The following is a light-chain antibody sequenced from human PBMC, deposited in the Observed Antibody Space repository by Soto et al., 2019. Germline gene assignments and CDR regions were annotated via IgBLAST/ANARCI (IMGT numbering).Light chain of an antibody. CDR1: QGLRSD. Sequence: ALQMTQSPSSLSASLGDRVTVTCRASQGLRSDLAWYQDKPGKAPKLLMYAASTLQPGVPSRFSGSGSRTDFTLTTTSLQPEDLTTYYCLQDSNYPRTFGQGTKVEIK. CDR3: LQDSNYPRT. J-gene: IGKJ1*01. V-gene: IGKV1-6*01. CDR2: AAS.